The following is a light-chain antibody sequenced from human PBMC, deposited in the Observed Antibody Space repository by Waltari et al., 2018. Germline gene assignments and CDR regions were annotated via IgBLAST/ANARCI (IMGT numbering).Light chain of an antibody. CDR2: GVS. CDR3: FSYAGSNSFA. CDR1: SNDIGSYNF. V-gene: IGLV2-23*02. J-gene: IGLJ2*01. Sequence: QSALTQPASVSGSPGQSITVSCIGTSNDIGSYNFVSWFQQHPGRAPKLMIYGVSERPLGVSNRFSGSKSGNTASLTISELQAEDEADYYCFSYAGSNSFAFGGGTRVTVL.